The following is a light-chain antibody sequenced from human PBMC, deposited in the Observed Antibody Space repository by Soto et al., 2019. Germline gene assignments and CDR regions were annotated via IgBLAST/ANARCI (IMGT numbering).Light chain of an antibody. Sequence: QSVLTQPPSVSGAPGQNVTISCAGSSSNLGAGYDAHWYQQVPGTAPKLLIYGNNNRPSGVPDRFSGSKSGTSASLAITGLQTEDEADYFCQSYDTRLSGSGIFGGGTKLTVL. CDR3: QSYDTRLSGSGI. CDR1: SSNLGAGYD. V-gene: IGLV1-40*01. CDR2: GNN. J-gene: IGLJ2*01.